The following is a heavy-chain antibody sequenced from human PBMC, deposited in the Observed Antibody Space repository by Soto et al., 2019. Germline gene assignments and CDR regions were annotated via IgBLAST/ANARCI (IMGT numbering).Heavy chain of an antibody. CDR1: GDSISSYY. CDR3: ALRSMAVVPEY. Sequence: QVQLQESGPGLVKPSETLSLTCAVSGDSISSYYCMWIRQPPGKGLESIGYLYYGRSANYNPSLKGRVTLSVDPATNQCSLTLSYMTAADTAVYYCALRSMAVVPEYWGQGTLVTVSS. V-gene: IGHV4-59*01. CDR2: LYYGRSA. J-gene: IGHJ4*02. D-gene: IGHD3-22*01.